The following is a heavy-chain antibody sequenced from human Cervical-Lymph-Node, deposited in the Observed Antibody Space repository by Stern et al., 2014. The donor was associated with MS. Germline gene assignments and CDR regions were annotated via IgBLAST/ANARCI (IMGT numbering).Heavy chain of an antibody. V-gene: IGHV5-51*03. CDR1: GYSFTSYW. J-gene: IGHJ4*02. CDR3: ARRGWGGGYYGDLFDY. Sequence: EEQLVESGAEVKKPGESLKISCKGSGYSFTSYWIGWGRQMPGKGLEWMGIIYPGGPDTRSSPSFPGPVPLPAEQALHTPYLQWSSLKASDPAMYYCARRGWGGGYYGDLFDYWGQGTLVTVSS. CDR2: IYPGGPDT. D-gene: IGHD4-17*01.